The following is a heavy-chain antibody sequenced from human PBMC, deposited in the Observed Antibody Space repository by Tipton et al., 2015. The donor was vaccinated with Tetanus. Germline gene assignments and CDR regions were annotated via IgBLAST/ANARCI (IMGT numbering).Heavy chain of an antibody. D-gene: IGHD4-17*01. CDR1: GFTFSSYG. V-gene: IGHV3-33*01. J-gene: IGHJ4*02. CDR2: IWYDGSNK. Sequence: RSLRLSCAASGFTFSSYGMHWVRPAPGKGLEWVTVIWYDGSNKYYADSVKGRFIISRDNSKNTVYLQMNSLRAEDTAVYYCARDRDDYGDYAPGFDYWGQGTLVTVSS. CDR3: ARDRDDYGDYAPGFDY.